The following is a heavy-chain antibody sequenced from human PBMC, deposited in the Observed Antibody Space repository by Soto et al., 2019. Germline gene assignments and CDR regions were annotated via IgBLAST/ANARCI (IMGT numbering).Heavy chain of an antibody. CDR3: ASTSTVTTNYYYYGMDV. J-gene: IGHJ6*02. CDR1: GYTFTSYD. D-gene: IGHD4-4*01. Sequence: ASVKVSCKASGYTFTSYDINWVRRATGQGLEWMGWMNPNSGNTGYAQKFQGRVTMTRNTSISTAYMELSSLRSEDTAVYYCASTSTVTTNYYYYGMDVWGQGTTVPVSS. CDR2: MNPNSGNT. V-gene: IGHV1-8*01.